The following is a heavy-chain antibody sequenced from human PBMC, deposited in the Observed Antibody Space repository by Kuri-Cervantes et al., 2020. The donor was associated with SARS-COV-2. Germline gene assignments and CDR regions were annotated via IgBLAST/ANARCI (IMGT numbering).Heavy chain of an antibody. CDR3: TTVQEGPSYYYYYYMDV. CDR2: VRGKANNYAT. V-gene: IGHV3-73*01. D-gene: IGHD4-11*01. J-gene: IGHJ6*03. CDR1: GFLFSASA. Sequence: GESLKISCEVSGFLFSASAIHWVRQASGKGLEWVGRVRGKANNYATAHAASVKGRFTISRDDLKNTAYLQMSSLKTEDTAVYYCTTVQEGPSYYYYYYMDVWGKGTTVTVSS.